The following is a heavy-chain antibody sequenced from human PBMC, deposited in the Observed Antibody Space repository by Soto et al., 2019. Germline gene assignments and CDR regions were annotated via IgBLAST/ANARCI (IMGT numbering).Heavy chain of an antibody. CDR1: GYTFTNYD. J-gene: IGHJ4*02. V-gene: IGHV1-8*02. Sequence: QVQLVQSGAEVKKPGASVKVSCKASGYTFTNYDINWVRQATGQGLEWVGWMTPISGDTGYAQNFQGRVTMTRDTPRSTAYLELSSLTSEDTAVYYCAGNLYNTGSFDHWGQGTLVTVSS. D-gene: IGHD3-10*01. CDR3: AGNLYNTGSFDH. CDR2: MTPISGDT.